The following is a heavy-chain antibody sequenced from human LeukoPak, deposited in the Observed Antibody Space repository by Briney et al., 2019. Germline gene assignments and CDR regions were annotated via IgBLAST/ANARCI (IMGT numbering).Heavy chain of an antibody. CDR1: GFTFTNYW. V-gene: IGHV3-7*01. CDR3: VRDEGDSFYIY. D-gene: IGHD2-2*02. J-gene: IGHJ4*02. CDR2: INEDGSGK. Sequence: GGSLRLSCAASGFTFTNYWMTWVRQAPGQGLEWVANINEDGSGKYYLGPVRGRLAISRDNAKNSLYLQMNSLRVEDTAVYYCVRDEGDSFYIYWGQGILVTVSS.